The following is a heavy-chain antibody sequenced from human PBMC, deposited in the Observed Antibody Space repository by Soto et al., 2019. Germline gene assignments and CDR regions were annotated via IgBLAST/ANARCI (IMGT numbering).Heavy chain of an antibody. J-gene: IGHJ4*02. Sequence: GASVKVSFKASGGTFSRYAISLVLHGPVQWIELRGGVIPIFGTANYAQKFQGRVTITADKSTSTAYMELSSLRSEDTAVYYCAREKYCTNGVCPYSSSRTFDYWGKGTLVTVSS. CDR3: AREKYCTNGVCPYSSSRTFDY. V-gene: IGHV1-69*06. D-gene: IGHD2-8*01. CDR2: VIPIFGTA. CDR1: GGTFSRYA.